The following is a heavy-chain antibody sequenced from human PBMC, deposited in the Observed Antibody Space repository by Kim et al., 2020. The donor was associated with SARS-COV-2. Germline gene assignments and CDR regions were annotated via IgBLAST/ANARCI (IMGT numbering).Heavy chain of an antibody. Sequence: YADSVKGRFTISRDNSKNTLYLQMNSLRAEETAVYYCAKDLNTAITYFDYWGQGTLVTVSS. V-gene: IGHV3-30*02. D-gene: IGHD5-18*01. J-gene: IGHJ4*02. CDR3: AKDLNTAITYFDY.